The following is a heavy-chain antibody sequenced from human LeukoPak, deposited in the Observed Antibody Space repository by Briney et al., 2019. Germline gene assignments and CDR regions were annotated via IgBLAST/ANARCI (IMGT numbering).Heavy chain of an antibody. CDR2: ISSSSGYI. J-gene: IGHJ4*02. Sequence: GGSLRLSCAASGFTFSSYSMNWVRQAPGKGLEWVSSISSSSGYIYYADSVKGRFTISRDNAKNSLYLQMNSLRAEDTAVYYCAREDSSGYYYSDYWGQGTLVTVSS. D-gene: IGHD3-22*01. CDR3: AREDSSGYYYSDY. CDR1: GFTFSSYS. V-gene: IGHV3-21*01.